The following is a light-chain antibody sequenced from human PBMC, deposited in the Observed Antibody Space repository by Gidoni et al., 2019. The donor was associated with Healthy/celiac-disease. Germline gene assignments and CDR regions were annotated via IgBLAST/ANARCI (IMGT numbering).Light chain of an antibody. CDR1: QSVSSSY. CDR3: QQYGSSPLT. CDR2: GAS. V-gene: IGKV3-20*01. J-gene: IGKJ4*01. Sequence: EIVLTQSPGTLSLSPGERATLSCRASQSVSSSYLAWYQQKPGQAPRLLIYGASRRATGIPDRFSGSWSGTDFTLTISRLEPEDFAVYYCQQYGSSPLTFGGGTKVEIK.